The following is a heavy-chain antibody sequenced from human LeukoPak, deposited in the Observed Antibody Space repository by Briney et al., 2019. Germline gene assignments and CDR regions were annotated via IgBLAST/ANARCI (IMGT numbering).Heavy chain of an antibody. CDR3: GRAYCRHSSCYGYYYHGTDG. CDR1: GFTFSNYD. V-gene: IGHV3-64D*09. Sequence: GGSLRLSCAASGFTFSNYDMLWVRQAPGKGLECVSGISSNGDSTYHAAAVKGRFTISRDDSKNTLYLQMSSLEAEGTALYYCGRAYCRHSSCYGYYYHGTDGWGQGSTVTVSS. J-gene: IGHJ6*02. CDR2: ISSNGDST. D-gene: IGHD2-2*01.